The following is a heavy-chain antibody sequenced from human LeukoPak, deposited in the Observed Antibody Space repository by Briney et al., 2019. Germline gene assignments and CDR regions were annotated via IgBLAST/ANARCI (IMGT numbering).Heavy chain of an antibody. CDR3: TRVQASWEILGGYSFDY. CDR1: GFTFSQYW. D-gene: IGHD1-26*01. CDR2: VNSDGSDT. J-gene: IGHJ4*02. V-gene: IGHV3-74*01. Sequence: GGSLRLSCVASGFTFSQYWMYWVRQVPGKGLEWVSRVNSDGSDTIYADSVKGRFTISRDNAKNTLFLQMNGLRAEDTAVYYCTRVQASWEILGGYSFDYWGQGILVTVSS.